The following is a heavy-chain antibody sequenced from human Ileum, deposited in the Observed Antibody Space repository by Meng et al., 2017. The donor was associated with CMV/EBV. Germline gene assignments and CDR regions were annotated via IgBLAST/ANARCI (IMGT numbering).Heavy chain of an antibody. CDR2: ISESGRNT. CDR3: AIRTSGRFSE. CDR1: GFTFSTYG. J-gene: IGHJ4*02. Sequence: EGQLVESGGGLVKPGGSLRLSLAASGFTFSTYGMSWVRQAPGKGLEWVSSISESGRNTDYADSVKGRLTISRDNSKNTLYLQMNSLRAEDTAIYYCAIRTSGRFSEWGQGTLVTVSS. V-gene: IGHV3-23*04. D-gene: IGHD1-26*01.